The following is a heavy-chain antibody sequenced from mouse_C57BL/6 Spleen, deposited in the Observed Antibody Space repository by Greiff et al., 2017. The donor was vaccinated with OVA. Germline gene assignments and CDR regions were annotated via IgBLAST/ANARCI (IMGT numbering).Heavy chain of an antibody. CDR3: ARRLLSPGFAY. J-gene: IGHJ3*01. Sequence: QVQLQQPGAELVRPGSSVKLSCKASGYTFTSYWMDWAKQRPGQGLEWIGNIYPSDSETHYNQKFKDKATLTVDKSSSTAYMQLSSLTSEDSAVYYCARRLLSPGFAYWGKGTLVTVSA. CDR2: IYPSDSET. V-gene: IGHV1-61*01. CDR1: GYTFTSYW. D-gene: IGHD3-2*02.